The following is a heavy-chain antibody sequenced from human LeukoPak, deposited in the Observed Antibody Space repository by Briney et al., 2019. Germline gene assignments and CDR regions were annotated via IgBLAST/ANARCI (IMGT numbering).Heavy chain of an antibody. J-gene: IGHJ4*02. CDR3: ARAQKSYFDWLLGYFDY. Sequence: GGSLRLSCAASGFTFSSYWMSWVRQAPGKGLEWVANIKQDGSEKYYVDSAKGRFTISRDNAKNSLYLQMNSLRAEDTAVYYCARAQKSYFDWLLGYFDYWGQGTLVTVSS. D-gene: IGHD3-9*01. CDR1: GFTFSSYW. CDR2: IKQDGSEK. V-gene: IGHV3-7*01.